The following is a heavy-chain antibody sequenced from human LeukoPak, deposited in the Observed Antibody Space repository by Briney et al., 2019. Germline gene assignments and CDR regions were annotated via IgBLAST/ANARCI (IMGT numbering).Heavy chain of an antibody. V-gene: IGHV3-23*01. Sequence: GGSLRLSCAASGFSFSDYAMSWVRQAPGKGLEWVSAISGSGGDTYSADSVKGRFTISRDNSKRTVYLQMDSLRAEDTAVYYCAKDPHFYYYYYMDVWGNGTTVTVSS. CDR2: ISGSGGDT. CDR3: AKDPHFYYYYYMDV. CDR1: GFSFSDYA. J-gene: IGHJ6*03.